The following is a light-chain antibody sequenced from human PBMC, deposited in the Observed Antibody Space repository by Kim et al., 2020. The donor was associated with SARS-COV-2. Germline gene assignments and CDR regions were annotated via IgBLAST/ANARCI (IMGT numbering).Light chain of an antibody. V-gene: IGKV2-30*02. Sequence: DVVMTQSPLSLPVTLGQPASISCRSSQTLVHSDGNTYLNWFQQRPGQSPRRLIYKVSNRDSGVPDRFSGSGSDTDFTLRISRVEAEDVGLYYCMQGTDWPRTFDQGTKVDIK. CDR3: MQGTDWPRT. CDR2: KVS. CDR1: QTLVHSDGNTY. J-gene: IGKJ1*01.